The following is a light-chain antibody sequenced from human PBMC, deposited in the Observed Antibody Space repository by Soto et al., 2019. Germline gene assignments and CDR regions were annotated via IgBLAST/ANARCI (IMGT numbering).Light chain of an antibody. CDR1: QSVVSQ. J-gene: IGKJ4*01. V-gene: IGKV3-11*01. Sequence: EIVLTQSPGTLSLSPGERATLSCRSSQSVVSQLAWYQQKPGQAPRLLIYEASNRATGIPARFSGSGSGTDFTLTISTLEPEDFALYYCQQRSDWALTFGGGTQVEIK. CDR2: EAS. CDR3: QQRSDWALT.